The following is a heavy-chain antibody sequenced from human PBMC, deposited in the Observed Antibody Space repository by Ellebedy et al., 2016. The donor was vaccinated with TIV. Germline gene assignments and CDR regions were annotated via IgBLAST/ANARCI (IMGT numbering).Heavy chain of an antibody. D-gene: IGHD3-22*01. CDR3: AREDYYDSGGFEY. J-gene: IGHJ4*02. CDR2: ISTGSRTI. Sequence: GESLKISCAASGFTFSNYIMNWVRPAPGKLLEWVSYISTGSRTIYYADSVKGRFTISRDNAKNSLFLQMNSLRDEDTAVYYCAREDYYDSGGFEYWGQGTLVTVSS. V-gene: IGHV3-48*02. CDR1: GFTFSNYI.